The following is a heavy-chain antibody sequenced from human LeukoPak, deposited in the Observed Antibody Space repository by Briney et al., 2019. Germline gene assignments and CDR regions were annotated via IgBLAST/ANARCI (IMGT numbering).Heavy chain of an antibody. V-gene: IGHV4-30-2*01. D-gene: IGHD5-24*01. CDR1: GGSISSGGYS. CDR2: IYHSGGT. CDR3: ARVRDGFDY. Sequence: SQTLSLTCAVSGGSISSGGYSWSWIRQPPGKGLEWIGYIYHSGGTYYNPSLKSRVTISVDRSKNQFSLKLSSVTAADTAVYYCARVRDGFDYWGQGTLVTVSS. J-gene: IGHJ4*02.